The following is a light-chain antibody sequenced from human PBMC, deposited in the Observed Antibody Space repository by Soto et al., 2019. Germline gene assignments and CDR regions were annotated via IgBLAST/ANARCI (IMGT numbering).Light chain of an antibody. CDR3: AAWDGSLTGVV. V-gene: IGLV1-44*01. CDR1: TSNIASNT. CDR2: RDN. J-gene: IGLJ7*01. Sequence: QSVLTQPPSASGTPGQRVTISCSGSTSNIASNTVTWYQQLPGTAPKLLIYRDNQRPSGVPDRFSGSKSGTSASLDISGLQSEDEADYYCAAWDGSLTGVVFGGGTQLTVL.